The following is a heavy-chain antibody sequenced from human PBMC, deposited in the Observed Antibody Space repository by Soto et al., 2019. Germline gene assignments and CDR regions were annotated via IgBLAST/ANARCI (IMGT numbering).Heavy chain of an antibody. CDR3: ARDLRHYYDSSGYYYAQAFDY. J-gene: IGHJ4*02. CDR2: ISAYNGNT. D-gene: IGHD3-22*01. V-gene: IGHV1-18*04. CDR1: GYTFTSYC. Sequence: GASVKVSCKASGYTFTSYCISWVRQAPGQGLEWMGWISAYNGNTNYAQKLQGRVTMTTDTSTSTAYMELRSLRSDDTAVYYCARDLRHYYDSSGYYYAQAFDYWCQGTLVTVSS.